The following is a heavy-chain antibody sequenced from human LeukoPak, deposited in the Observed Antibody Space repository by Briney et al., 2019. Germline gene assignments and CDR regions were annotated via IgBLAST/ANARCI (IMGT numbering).Heavy chain of an antibody. V-gene: IGHV3-7*01. CDR1: GFTFGSFW. J-gene: IGHJ4*02. CDR3: ARDLNYFDY. CDR2: IKQDGSEK. Sequence: PGGSLRLSCAASGFTFGSFWMTWVRQAPGKGLEWVANIKQDGSEKYYVDSVRGRFTISRDNATNSLYLQMNSLRAEDTAVYYCARDLNYFDYWGQGTLVTVSS.